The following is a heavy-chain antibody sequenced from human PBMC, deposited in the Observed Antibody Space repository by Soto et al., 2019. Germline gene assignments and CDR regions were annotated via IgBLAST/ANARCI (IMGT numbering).Heavy chain of an antibody. D-gene: IGHD3-22*01. J-gene: IGHJ3*02. CDR1: GGSISSSSYY. V-gene: IGHV4-39*01. CDR2: TYYSGST. CDR3: ARTQDYDSSNDAFDI. Sequence: QLQLQESGPGLVKPSETLSLTCTVSGGSISSSSYYWGWIRQPPGKGLEWIGSTYYSGSTYYNPSLKSRVTISVDTSKNQFSLKLSSVTAADTAVYYCARTQDYDSSNDAFDIWGQGTMVTVSS.